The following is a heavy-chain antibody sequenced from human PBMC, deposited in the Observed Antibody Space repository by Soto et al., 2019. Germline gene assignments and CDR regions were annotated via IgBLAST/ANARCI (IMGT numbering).Heavy chain of an antibody. V-gene: IGHV3-30-3*01. D-gene: IGHD1-26*01. CDR1: GFTFSSYA. CDR2: IYYDGSNK. CDR3: ARYYTSPDS. Sequence: QVQLVESGGGVVQPGRSLRLSCAASGFTFSSYAMNWVRQAPGKGLEWVAVIYYDGSNKYYADSVKGRFTISRDNSKNTLYLQMNSLRAEDTAVYYCARYYTSPDSWGQGTLVTVSS. J-gene: IGHJ4*02.